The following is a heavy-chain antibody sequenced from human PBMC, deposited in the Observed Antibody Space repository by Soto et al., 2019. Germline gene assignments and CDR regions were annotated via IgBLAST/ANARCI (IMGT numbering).Heavy chain of an antibody. CDR2: FYHAGSP. D-gene: IGHD2-21*01. Sequence: HLQESGPGLVRPSETLSLTCAVSGGSISSSSWWTWVRQSPEKGLEWIGEFYHAGSPDYNPSFQSRVTISVDKSKNNFSLRLTSVTAADTAVYYCARGSSFRGDFDIWGQGTTVTVSS. V-gene: IGHV4-4*02. J-gene: IGHJ3*02. CDR1: GGSISSSSW. CDR3: ARGSSFRGDFDI.